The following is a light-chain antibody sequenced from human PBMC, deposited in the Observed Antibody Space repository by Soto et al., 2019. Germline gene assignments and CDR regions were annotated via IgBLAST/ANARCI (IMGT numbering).Light chain of an antibody. J-gene: IGKJ1*01. CDR2: AAS. CDR3: QQYGNPGT. CDR1: QSVSNK. Sequence: EIVMTQSPATLSVSPGERATLSCRASQSVSNKLVWYLQKPGQAPRLLIYAASTRATGIPARFSGSGSETDFTLTISRLEPEDFEVYYCQQYGNPGTFGQGTKV. V-gene: IGKV3-15*01.